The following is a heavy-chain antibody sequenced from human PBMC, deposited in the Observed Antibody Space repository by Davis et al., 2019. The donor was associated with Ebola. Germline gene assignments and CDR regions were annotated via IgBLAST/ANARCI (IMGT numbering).Heavy chain of an antibody. CDR1: GGPISSSNW. Sequence: SETLSPTCAVSGGPISSSNWWSWVRQPPGKGLEWIGEIYHSGSTNYNPSLKSRVTISVDKSKNQFSLKLSSVTAADTAVYYCASEYCSSASCHDAFDIWGQGTMVTVSS. J-gene: IGHJ3*02. CDR2: IYHSGST. CDR3: ASEYCSSASCHDAFDI. D-gene: IGHD2-2*01. V-gene: IGHV4-4*02.